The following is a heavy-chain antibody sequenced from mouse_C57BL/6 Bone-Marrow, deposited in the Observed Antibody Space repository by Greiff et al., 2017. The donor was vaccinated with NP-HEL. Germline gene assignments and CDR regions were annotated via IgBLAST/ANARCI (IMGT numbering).Heavy chain of an antibody. CDR3: AEAAQAWFAY. D-gene: IGHD3-2*02. J-gene: IGHJ3*01. CDR1: GYNFTSYW. Sequence: QVQLQPSGAELVKPGASVKLSCKASGYNFTSYWMHWGKQRPGQGPEWIGMIHPNSGSTNYNEKFKSKATLTVDKSSSTAYMQLSSLTSEDSAVYYCAEAAQAWFAYWGQGTLVTVSA. CDR2: IHPNSGST. V-gene: IGHV1-64*01.